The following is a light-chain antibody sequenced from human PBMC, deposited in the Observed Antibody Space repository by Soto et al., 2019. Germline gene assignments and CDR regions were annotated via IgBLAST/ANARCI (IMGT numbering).Light chain of an antibody. J-gene: IGLJ1*01. CDR3: SSYTSSSTLYV. Sequence: QSVLTHPASVSGSPGQSITISCTGTSSDVGGYNCVSWYQQHPGKAPKLMIYDVSNRPSGVSNRFSGSKSGNTAALTISGLQAEDEADYYCSSYTSSSTLYVFGTESKGTVL. V-gene: IGLV2-14*01. CDR2: DVS. CDR1: SSDVGGYNC.